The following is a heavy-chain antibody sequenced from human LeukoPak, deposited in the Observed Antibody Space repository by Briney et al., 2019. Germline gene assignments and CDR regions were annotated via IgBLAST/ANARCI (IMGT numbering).Heavy chain of an antibody. V-gene: IGHV4-59*08. CDR3: ARHVNCSGGNCYYGWFDP. CDR2: IFYSGST. Sequence: SETLSLTCAVYGGSFSGYYWCWIRQPPGKGLEWIGSIFYSGSTNYDPSLKSRVIISVDTSKNQFSLKLSSVTAADTAVYYCARHVNCSGGNCYYGWFDPWGQGTLVTVSS. D-gene: IGHD2-15*01. CDR1: GGSFSGYY. J-gene: IGHJ5*02.